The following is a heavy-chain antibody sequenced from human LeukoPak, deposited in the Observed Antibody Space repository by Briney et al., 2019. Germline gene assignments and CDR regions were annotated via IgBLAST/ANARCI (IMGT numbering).Heavy chain of an antibody. CDR2: ISGSGGST. CDR1: GFTFRSCA. D-gene: IGHD3-9*01. V-gene: IGHV3-23*01. J-gene: IGHJ4*02. CDR3: AQDRYVDSGRDDY. Sequence: GESLRLSCAASGFTFRSCAMSWVRQAPGKGLEWVSSISGSGGSTNYVDSVKGRFTISRDNSKNTLYLQMTNLRAEDTAVYFCAQDRYVDSGRDDYWGQGTLVTVSS.